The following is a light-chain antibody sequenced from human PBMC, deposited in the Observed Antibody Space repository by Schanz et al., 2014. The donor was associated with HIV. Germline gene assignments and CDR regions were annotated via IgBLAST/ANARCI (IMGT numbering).Light chain of an antibody. J-gene: IGKJ4*01. CDR1: QSVSSN. V-gene: IGKV3D-20*02. CDR3: QQRSTWPLT. Sequence: EIVLTQSPGTLSLSPGERATLSCRASQSVSSNLAWYQQKPGQAPRLLIYGASSRATGIPDRFSGSGSGTDFTLTITRLEPEDFAVYYCQQRSTWPLTFGGGTKVGIK. CDR2: GAS.